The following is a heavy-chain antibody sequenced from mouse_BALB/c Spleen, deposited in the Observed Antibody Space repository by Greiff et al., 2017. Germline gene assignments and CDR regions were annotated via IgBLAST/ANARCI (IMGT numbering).Heavy chain of an antibody. D-gene: IGHD2-1*01. CDR1: GYTFTSYW. CDR2: IYPGNSDT. J-gene: IGHJ4*01. CDR3: TRVDYGNSYAMDY. V-gene: IGHV1-5*01. Sequence: DVQLQESGTVLARPGASVKMSCKASGYTFTSYWMHWVKQRPGQGLEWIGAIYPGNSDTSYNQKFKGKAKLTAVTSTSTAYMELSSLTNEDSAVYYCTRVDYGNSYAMDYWGQGTSVTVSS.